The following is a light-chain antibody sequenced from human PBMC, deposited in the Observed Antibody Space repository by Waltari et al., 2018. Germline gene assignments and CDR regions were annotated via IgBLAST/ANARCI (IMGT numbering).Light chain of an antibody. CDR2: GNS. J-gene: IGLJ2*01. Sequence: QSVLTQPPSVSGAPGQRVTISCTGRSSNIGAGSDVHLYQQLPGTAPKLLIYGNSNRPSGVPDRFSGSKSGTSASLAITGLQAEDEADYYCQSYDSSLSGVLFGRGTKLTVL. CDR3: QSYDSSLSGVL. CDR1: SSNIGAGSD. V-gene: IGLV1-40*01.